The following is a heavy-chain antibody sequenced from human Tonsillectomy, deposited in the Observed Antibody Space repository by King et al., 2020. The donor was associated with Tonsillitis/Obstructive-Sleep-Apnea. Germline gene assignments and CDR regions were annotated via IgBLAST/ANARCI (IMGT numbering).Heavy chain of an antibody. CDR3: ASSLRVGANFDS. Sequence: VQLQESGPGLVTPSGTLSLTCAVSGGSISSTNWWSWVRQPPGKGLEWIGEIYHSGSTNYNPSLKSRITISVDKSKNQFSLKLSSVTAADTAVYYCASSLRVGANFDSWGQGTLVTVSS. J-gene: IGHJ4*02. V-gene: IGHV4-4*02. CDR2: IYHSGST. CDR1: GGSISSTNW. D-gene: IGHD1-26*01.